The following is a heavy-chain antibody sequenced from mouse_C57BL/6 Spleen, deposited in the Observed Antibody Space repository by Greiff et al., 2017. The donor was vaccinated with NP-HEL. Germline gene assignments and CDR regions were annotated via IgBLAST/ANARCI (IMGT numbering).Heavy chain of an antibody. Sequence: QVQLQQSGPELVKPGASVKISCKASGYAFSSSWMNWVKQRPGKGLEWIGRIYPGDGDTNYNGKLKGKATLTADKASSTAYMQLSSLTSEDSAVYFCARDYDGAMDYWGQGTSVTVSS. CDR1: GYAFSSSW. CDR2: IYPGDGDT. V-gene: IGHV1-82*01. J-gene: IGHJ4*01. CDR3: ARDYDGAMDY. D-gene: IGHD2-4*01.